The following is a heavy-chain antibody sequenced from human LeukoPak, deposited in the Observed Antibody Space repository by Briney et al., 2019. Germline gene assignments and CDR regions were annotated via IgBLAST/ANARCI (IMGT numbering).Heavy chain of an antibody. CDR3: ARIYYSSSYDYWYFDL. V-gene: IGHV4-59*01. J-gene: IGHJ2*01. D-gene: IGHD6-13*01. Sequence: SETLSLTCTVSGGSISSYYWSWLRQPPGKGLKWIGYIYYSGRTNYNPSLKRRVTISVDTSKNQFSLKLSSVTTADTAVYYCARIYYSSSYDYWYFDLWGRGTLVTVSS. CDR2: IYYSGRT. CDR1: GGSISSYY.